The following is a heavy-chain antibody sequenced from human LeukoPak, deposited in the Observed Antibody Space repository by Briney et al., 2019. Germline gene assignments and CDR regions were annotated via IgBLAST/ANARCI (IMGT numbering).Heavy chain of an antibody. V-gene: IGHV3-30*02. CDR3: AKDPTHYRVWDDYDSTVLSY. D-gene: IGHD3-22*01. CDR2: IRYDGSNK. Sequence: GGSLRLSCAASEFSVGSNYMHWVRQAPGKGLEWAAFIRYDGSNKYYADSVKGRFTISRDNSKNTLYLQMNSLRAADTAVYYCAKDPTHYRVWDDYDSTVLSYWGQGTLVTVSS. CDR1: EFSVGSNY. J-gene: IGHJ4*02.